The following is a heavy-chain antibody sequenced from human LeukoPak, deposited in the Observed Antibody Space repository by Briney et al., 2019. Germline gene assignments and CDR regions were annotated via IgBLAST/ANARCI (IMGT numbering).Heavy chain of an antibody. D-gene: IGHD4-11*01. J-gene: IGHJ4*02. V-gene: IGHV1-2*02. CDR2: INPNSGGT. CDR3: ARQFTVTSFVDY. Sequence: SSVKVSCKASGYTFTGYYMHWVRQAPGQGLEWMGWINPNSGGTNYAQKFQGRVTMTRDTSISTAYMELSRLRSDDTAVYYCARQFTVTSFVDYWGQGTLVTVSS. CDR1: GYTFTGYY.